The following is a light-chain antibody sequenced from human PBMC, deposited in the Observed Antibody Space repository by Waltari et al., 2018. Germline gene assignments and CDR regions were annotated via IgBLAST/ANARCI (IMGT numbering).Light chain of an antibody. CDR2: AVS. J-gene: IGLJ1*01. CDR3: TSYTTRHSLV. CDR1: SRDIGSYDW. Sequence: QSALTQPASVSGSPGQSITISCTGSSRDIGSYDWVSWYQQHPGKAPKVVIFAVSYRPSGVSSRFSGSNSCNTASLTISGLQAEDDAVYYCTSYTTRHSLVFGTGTKVTVL. V-gene: IGLV2-14*03.